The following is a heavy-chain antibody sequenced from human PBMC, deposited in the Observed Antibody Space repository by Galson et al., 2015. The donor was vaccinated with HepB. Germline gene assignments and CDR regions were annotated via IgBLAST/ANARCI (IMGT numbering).Heavy chain of an antibody. CDR2: INSDGSST. V-gene: IGHV3-74*01. D-gene: IGHD3-3*01. J-gene: IGHJ5*02. Sequence: SLRLSCAASGFTFSSYWMHWVRQAPGKGLVWVSRINSDGSSTSYADSVKGRFTISRDNAKNTLYLQMNSLRAEDTAVYYCARDNAGGYYDFWSGYYTQGWFDPWGQGTLVTVSS. CDR3: ARDNAGGYYDFWSGYYTQGWFDP. CDR1: GFTFSSYW.